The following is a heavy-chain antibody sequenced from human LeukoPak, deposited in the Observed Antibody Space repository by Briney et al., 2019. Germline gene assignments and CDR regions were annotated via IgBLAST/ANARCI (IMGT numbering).Heavy chain of an antibody. CDR2: IIPILGIA. J-gene: IGHJ4*02. CDR1: GGTFSSYA. Sequence: ASVKVSCKASGGTFSSYAISWVRQAPGQGLEWMGRIIPILGIANYAQKFQGRVTITADKSTSTAYMELSSLRSDDTAVYYCARDSGPYYYDSSGPFDYWGQGTLVTVSS. D-gene: IGHD3-22*01. CDR3: ARDSGPYYYDSSGPFDY. V-gene: IGHV1-69*04.